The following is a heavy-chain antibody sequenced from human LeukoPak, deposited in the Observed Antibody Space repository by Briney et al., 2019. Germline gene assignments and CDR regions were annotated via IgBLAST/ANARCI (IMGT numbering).Heavy chain of an antibody. CDR2: IYQSGSP. CDR3: ARAPEYGLYYFDY. D-gene: IGHD1-14*01. V-gene: IGHV4-4*02. CDR1: GGSISNGNW. Sequence: SDTLSLTCAVSGGSISNGNWWSRVRPSPGKGLEWIAEIYQSGSPNYNPSLKSRVTISVDKSKNQFSLRLSSVSAADTAVYYCARAPEYGLYYFDYWGQGTLVTVSS. J-gene: IGHJ4*02.